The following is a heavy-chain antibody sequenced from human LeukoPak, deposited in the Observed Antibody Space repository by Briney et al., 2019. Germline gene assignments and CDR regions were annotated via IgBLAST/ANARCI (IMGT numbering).Heavy chain of an antibody. Sequence: PGGSMRLSCAASGFTFSSDGMRWVRQAPGKGMEWVAAISNDGSDKYYADSVKGRFTISKDNSKNTLSLQMNSLRAEDTAVFFCAKDLRYCSGTSCYEASGMDVWGQGTTVTVSS. D-gene: IGHD2-2*01. CDR3: AKDLRYCSGTSCYEASGMDV. CDR2: ISNDGSDK. J-gene: IGHJ6*02. V-gene: IGHV3-30*18. CDR1: GFTFSSDG.